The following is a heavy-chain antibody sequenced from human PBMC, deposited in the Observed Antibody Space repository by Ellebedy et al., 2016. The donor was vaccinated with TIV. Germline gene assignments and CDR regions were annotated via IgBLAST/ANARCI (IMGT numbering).Heavy chain of an antibody. D-gene: IGHD2-2*03. CDR3: AKVPVGFCNRPFCFYLDD. Sequence: AASVKVSCKASGYTFTNYYMNWVRQAPGQGLEWMGIINPGGGGTSYAQKFQGRVTMTRDTSTSTVYMELSSLSSEDTAVYYCAKVPVGFCNRPFCFYLDDWGQGTLVSVSS. CDR2: INPGGGGT. V-gene: IGHV1-46*01. CDR1: GYTFTNYY. J-gene: IGHJ4*02.